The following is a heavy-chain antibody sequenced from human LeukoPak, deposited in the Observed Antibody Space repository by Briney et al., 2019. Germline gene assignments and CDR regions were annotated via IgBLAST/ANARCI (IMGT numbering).Heavy chain of an antibody. CDR3: ARDVWVYDSNDYPSDY. Sequence: GGSLRLSCAVSGFTFSDYAMSWIRQAPGKGLEWVSSITSSGGSTYYADSVKGRFTVSRDNSQNTLYLQMNSLRVEDTAIYYCARDVWVYDSNDYPSDYWGQGTLVTVSS. D-gene: IGHD3-22*01. CDR1: GFTFSDYA. J-gene: IGHJ4*02. CDR2: ITSSGGST. V-gene: IGHV3-23*01.